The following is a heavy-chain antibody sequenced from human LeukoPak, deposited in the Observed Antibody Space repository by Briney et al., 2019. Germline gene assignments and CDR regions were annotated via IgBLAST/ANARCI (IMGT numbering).Heavy chain of an antibody. Sequence: PSETLSLTCTVSGDSITSYYWSWIRQPPGKGLEWIGYIYYSGGTNYNPSLKSRVSISVDTSKNHFSLRLSSVTAADTAVYYCARDWGVSARPGYMDVWGKGTTVTVSS. CDR2: IYYSGGT. J-gene: IGHJ6*03. CDR1: GDSITSYY. V-gene: IGHV4-59*01. D-gene: IGHD6-6*01. CDR3: ARDWGVSARPGYMDV.